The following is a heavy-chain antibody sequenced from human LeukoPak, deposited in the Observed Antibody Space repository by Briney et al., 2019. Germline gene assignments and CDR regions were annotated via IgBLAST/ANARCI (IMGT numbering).Heavy chain of an antibody. CDR2: ISSSSSYI. CDR3: ARGEWSSSPFDY. CDR1: GFTFSSYW. D-gene: IGHD6-6*01. V-gene: IGHV3-21*01. J-gene: IGHJ4*02. Sequence: GGSLRLSCAASGFTFSSYWMNWVRQAPGKGLEWVSFISSSSSYIYYTDSVKGRFTISRDNAKNSLYLQLNSLRAEDTALYYCARGEWSSSPFDYWGQGTLVTVSS.